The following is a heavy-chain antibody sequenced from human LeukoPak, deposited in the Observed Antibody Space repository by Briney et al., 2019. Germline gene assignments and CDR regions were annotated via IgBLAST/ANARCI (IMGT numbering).Heavy chain of an antibody. V-gene: IGHV1-8*01. D-gene: IGHD5-18*01. CDR1: GYTFTSYD. J-gene: IGHJ4*02. CDR2: MNPNSGNT. CDR3: ARGHRVNGYSYGYGIGY. Sequence: ASVKVSCKASGYTFTSYDINWVRQATGQGLEWMGWMNPNSGNTGYAQKFQGRVTMTRNTSISTAYMELSSLRSEDTAVYYCARGHRVNGYSYGYGIGYWGQGTLVTVSS.